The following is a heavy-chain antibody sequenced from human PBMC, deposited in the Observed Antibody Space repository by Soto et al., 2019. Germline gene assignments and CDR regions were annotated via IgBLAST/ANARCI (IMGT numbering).Heavy chain of an antibody. CDR3: TTEGRSHDYYDSSGYYYNY. V-gene: IGHV3-15*01. CDR2: IKSKTDGGTT. D-gene: IGHD3-22*01. CDR1: GFTFSNAW. Sequence: EVQLVESGGGLVKPGGSLRLSCAASGFTFSNAWMSWVRQAPGKGLEWVGRIKSKTDGGTTDYAAPVKGRFTISRDDSKNTLYLQMNSLKTEDTAVYYCTTEGRSHDYYDSSGYYYNYWGQGTLVTVSS. J-gene: IGHJ4*02.